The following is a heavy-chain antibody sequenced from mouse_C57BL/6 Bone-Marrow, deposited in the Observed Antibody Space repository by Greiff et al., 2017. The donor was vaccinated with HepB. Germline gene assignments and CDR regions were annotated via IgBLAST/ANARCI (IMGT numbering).Heavy chain of an antibody. CDR2: IYPGDGDT. CDR3: ARGKEDSSGYGDY. V-gene: IGHV1-82*01. D-gene: IGHD3-2*02. CDR1: GYAFSSSW. Sequence: QLKQSGPELVKPGASVKISCKASGYAFSSSWMNWVKQRPGKGLEWIGRIYPGDGDTNYNGKFKGKATLTADKSSSTAYMQLSSLTSEDSAVDFCARGKEDSSGYGDYWGQGTTLTVSS. J-gene: IGHJ2*01.